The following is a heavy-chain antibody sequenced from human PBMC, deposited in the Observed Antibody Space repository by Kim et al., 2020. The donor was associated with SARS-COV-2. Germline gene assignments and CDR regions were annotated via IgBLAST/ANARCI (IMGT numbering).Heavy chain of an antibody. D-gene: IGHD1-26*01. CDR3: ARRSVGATTAWFDP. Sequence: SVKVSCKASGGTFSSYAISWVRQAPGQGLEWMGGIIPIFGTANYAQKFQGRVTITADKSTSTAYMELSSLRSEDTAVYYCARRSVGATTAWFDPWGQGTLVTVSS. J-gene: IGHJ5*02. CDR1: GGTFSSYA. V-gene: IGHV1-69*06. CDR2: IIPIFGTA.